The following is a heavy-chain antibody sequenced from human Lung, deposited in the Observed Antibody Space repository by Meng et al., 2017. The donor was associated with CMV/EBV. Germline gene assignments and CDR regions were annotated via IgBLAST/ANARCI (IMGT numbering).Heavy chain of an antibody. V-gene: IGHV4-59*01. CDR2: IYYSGST. D-gene: IGHD2-2*01. CDR3: ARDLGYCSSTSCYYYYGMDV. CDR1: GGSTSSYY. Sequence: SETLSLXFTVPGGSTSSYYWSWIRQPPGKGLEWIGYIYYSGSTNYNPSLKSRVTISVDTSKNQFSLKLSSVTAADTAVYYCARDLGYCSSTSCYYYYGMDVWGQGTTVTVSS. J-gene: IGHJ6*02.